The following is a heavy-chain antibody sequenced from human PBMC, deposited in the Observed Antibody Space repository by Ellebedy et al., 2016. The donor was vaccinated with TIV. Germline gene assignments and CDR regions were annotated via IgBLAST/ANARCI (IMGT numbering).Heavy chain of an antibody. CDR2: FSSDGRTR. D-gene: IGHD5-12*01. Sequence: GGSLRLSCAASGFPFSNYGMHWVRQAPGKGLQWVALFSSDGRTRYYADSVKGRFTISRDQSTDTLFLEMNSLRADDTAVYYCARAVATYFDSWGQGTLVTVSS. CDR3: ARAVATYFDS. J-gene: IGHJ4*02. CDR1: GFPFSNYG. V-gene: IGHV3-30*04.